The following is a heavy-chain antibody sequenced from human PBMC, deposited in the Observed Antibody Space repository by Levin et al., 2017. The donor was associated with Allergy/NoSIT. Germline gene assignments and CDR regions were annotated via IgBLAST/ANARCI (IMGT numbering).Heavy chain of an antibody. J-gene: IGHJ4*02. V-gene: IGHV4-39*01. Sequence: SQTLSLTCTVSGGSISSSSYYWGWIRQPPGKGLEWIGSIYYSGSTYYNPSLKSRVTISVDTSKNQFSLKLSSVTAADTAVYYCASAPGYCSGGSCYSLWFFDYWGQGTLVTVSS. CDR1: GGSISSSSYY. D-gene: IGHD2-15*01. CDR3: ASAPGYCSGGSCYSLWFFDY. CDR2: IYYSGST.